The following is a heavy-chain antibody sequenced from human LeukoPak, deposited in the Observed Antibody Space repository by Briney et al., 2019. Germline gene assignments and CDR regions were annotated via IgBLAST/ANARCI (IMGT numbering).Heavy chain of an antibody. CDR2: IYNSGST. V-gene: IGHV4-59*01. Sequence: ETLSLTCTVSGGSISSYYWSWIRQPPGKGLEWIGYIYNSGSTNYNPSLKSRVTISVDTSKNQFSLKLNSVTAADMAVYYCARNRLYGSGSGDFDHWGQGTLVTVSS. CDR1: GGSISSYY. J-gene: IGHJ4*02. CDR3: ARNRLYGSGSGDFDH. D-gene: IGHD3-10*01.